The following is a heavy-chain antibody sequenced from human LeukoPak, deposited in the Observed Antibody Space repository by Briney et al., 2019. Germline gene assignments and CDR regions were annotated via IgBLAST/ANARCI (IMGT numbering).Heavy chain of an antibody. Sequence: GESLKISCKASGYSFTRYWIGRVRQMPGKGLEWMGIIYPGDSDTRYSPSFQGQVTILVDKSISTAYLQWSSLKASDTAMYYCARLIAAARGWFDPWGQGTLVTVSS. V-gene: IGHV5-51*01. CDR2: IYPGDSDT. CDR3: ARLIAAARGWFDP. J-gene: IGHJ5*02. CDR1: GYSFTRYW. D-gene: IGHD6-13*01.